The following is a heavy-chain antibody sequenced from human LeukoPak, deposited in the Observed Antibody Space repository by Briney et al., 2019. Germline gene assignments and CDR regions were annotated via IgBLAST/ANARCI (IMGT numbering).Heavy chain of an antibody. CDR2: VKRKVDGETK. Sequence: GGSLRLSCAASGFTFSNAWMSWVRQAPGKGLEWVGRVKRKVDGETKDYAAPVKGRFTISRDDSKNTLYLQMVSLKTEDTAVYYCSTGWDRTSHYPLDCWGQGTLVTVSS. J-gene: IGHJ4*02. CDR1: GFTFSNAW. V-gene: IGHV3-15*01. CDR3: STGWDRTSHYPLDC. D-gene: IGHD1-26*01.